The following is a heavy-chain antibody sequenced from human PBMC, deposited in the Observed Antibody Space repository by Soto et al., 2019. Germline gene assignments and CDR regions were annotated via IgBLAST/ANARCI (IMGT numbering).Heavy chain of an antibody. J-gene: IGHJ6*02. V-gene: IGHV1-69*02. CDR3: ATQLGRYYYGMDV. D-gene: IGHD2-2*01. Sequence: QVQLVQSGAEVKKPGSSVKVSCKASGGTFSSYTISWVRQAPGQGLEWMGRIIPILGIANYAQKFQGRVTSTADKSTSTAYMELSSLRSEDTAVYYCATQLGRYYYGMDVWGQGTTVTVSS. CDR2: IIPILGIA. CDR1: GGTFSSYT.